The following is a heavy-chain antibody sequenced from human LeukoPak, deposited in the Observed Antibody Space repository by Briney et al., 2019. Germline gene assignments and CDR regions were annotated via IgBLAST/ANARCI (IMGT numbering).Heavy chain of an antibody. CDR2: ISYDGSNK. CDR3: ARGGYGDYIH. CDR1: GFTFSSYA. V-gene: IGHV3-30*04. J-gene: IGHJ4*02. D-gene: IGHD4-17*01. Sequence: GGSLRLSCAASGFTFSSYAMHWVRQAPGKGLEWVAVISYDGSNKYYADSVKGRFTISRDNSKNTLYLQMNSLRAEDTAGYYCARGGYGDYIHWGQGTLVTVSS.